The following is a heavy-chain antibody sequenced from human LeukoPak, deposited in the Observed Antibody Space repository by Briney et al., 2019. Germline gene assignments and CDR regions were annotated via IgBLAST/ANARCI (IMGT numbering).Heavy chain of an antibody. CDR3: AKAYCGGDCYSGLYYFDY. Sequence: GGSLRLSCAASGFTFSSYGMHWLRQAPGKALEWVAVISYDGSNKYYADSVKRRLTISRDNSKNTLYLKMNSLRDEDTAVYYCAKAYCGGDCYSGLYYFDYWGQGTLVTVSS. D-gene: IGHD2-21*01. CDR2: ISYDGSNK. CDR1: GFTFSSYG. V-gene: IGHV3-30*18. J-gene: IGHJ4*02.